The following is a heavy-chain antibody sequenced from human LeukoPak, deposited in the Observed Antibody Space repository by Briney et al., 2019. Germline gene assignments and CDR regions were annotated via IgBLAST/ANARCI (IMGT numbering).Heavy chain of an antibody. CDR1: GFTFSSYG. CDR3: AKDSGATLTP. Sequence: GGSLRLSCAASGFTFSSYGMHWVRQAPGKGLEWVAVISYDGSNKYYADSVKGRFTISRDNSKNRLYLQTNSLRVEDTAVYYCAKDSGATLTPWGQGTLVTVSS. CDR2: ISYDGSNK. J-gene: IGHJ5*02. D-gene: IGHD1-26*01. V-gene: IGHV3-30*18.